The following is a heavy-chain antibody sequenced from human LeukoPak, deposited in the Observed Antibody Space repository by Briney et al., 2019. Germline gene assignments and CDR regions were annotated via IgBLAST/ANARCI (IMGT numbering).Heavy chain of an antibody. Sequence: SETLSLTCSVSAGSISSHYWSCIRQPPGKGLEWIGYIYYSGTTNYNPSLKSRVTISVDTSKNQFSLKLSSVTAADTAVYYCARGVYIAAAQYGYWGQGTLVTVSS. CDR2: IYYSGTT. D-gene: IGHD6-13*01. CDR1: AGSISSHY. V-gene: IGHV4-59*11. CDR3: ARGVYIAAAQYGY. J-gene: IGHJ4*02.